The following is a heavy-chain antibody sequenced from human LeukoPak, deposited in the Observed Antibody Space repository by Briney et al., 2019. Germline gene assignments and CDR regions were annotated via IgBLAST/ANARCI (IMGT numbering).Heavy chain of an antibody. CDR3: AKSNLKYYFDS. D-gene: IGHD6-6*01. V-gene: IGHV3-23*01. Sequence: GGSLKLSCAASGFTFSSYAMNWVRQAPGKRRERVSLISGSGGSAYYADSVKGRFTVSRDNSKNTLYLQMNSLRAEDTAVYYCAKSNLKYYFDSWGQGTLVTVSS. J-gene: IGHJ4*02. CDR2: ISGSGGSA. CDR1: GFTFSSYA.